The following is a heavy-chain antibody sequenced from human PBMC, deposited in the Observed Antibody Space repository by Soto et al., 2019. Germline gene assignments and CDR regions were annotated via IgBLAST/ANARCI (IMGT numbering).Heavy chain of an antibody. D-gene: IGHD5-18*01. V-gene: IGHV3-23*01. CDR1: GFTFSSYA. Sequence: GGSLRLSCAASGFTFSSYAMSWVRQAPGKGLEWVSAISGSGGSTYYADSVKGRFTISRDNSKNTLYLQMNSLRAEDTAVYYCAKDGMQLWSPYYFDYWGQGTLVTVSS. CDR2: ISGSGGST. CDR3: AKDGMQLWSPYYFDY. J-gene: IGHJ4*02.